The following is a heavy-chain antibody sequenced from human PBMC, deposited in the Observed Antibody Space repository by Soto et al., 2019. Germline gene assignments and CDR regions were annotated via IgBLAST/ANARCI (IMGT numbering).Heavy chain of an antibody. D-gene: IGHD3-22*01. V-gene: IGHV3-74*01. J-gene: IGHJ4*02. CDR1: GFTFSSYW. Sequence: GGSLRLSCAASGFTFSSYWMHWVRQAPGKGLVWVSRINSDGSSTSYADSVEGRFTISRDNAKSTLYLQMNSLRAEDTAVYYCARADYDSSGYLDYWGQGTLVTVSA. CDR2: INSDGSST. CDR3: ARADYDSSGYLDY.